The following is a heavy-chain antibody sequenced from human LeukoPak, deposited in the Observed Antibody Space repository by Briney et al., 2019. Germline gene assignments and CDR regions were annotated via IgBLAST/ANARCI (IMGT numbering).Heavy chain of an antibody. V-gene: IGHV6-1*01. CDR3: ARGGPRYFDY. CDR1: GDSVSSNSAT. Sequence: SQTLSLTCAISGDSVSSNSATWNWIRQSPSRGLEWLGMTYYRSMWYNDYAVSVKSRMTINPDTSKNQSSLQLNSMTPKDTAMYYCARGGPRYFDYWGQGTLVTVS. J-gene: IGHJ4*02. CDR2: TYYRSMWYN.